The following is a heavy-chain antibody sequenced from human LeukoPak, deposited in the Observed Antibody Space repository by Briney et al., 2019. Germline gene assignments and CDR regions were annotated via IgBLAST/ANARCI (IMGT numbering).Heavy chain of an antibody. D-gene: IGHD1-1*01. Sequence: GASVKVSCKASGYTFTSYDINWVRQATGQGLEWMGWMNPNSGNTGYAQKFQGRVTITRNTSISTAYMELSSLRSEDTAVYYCARAGKGRDYYYYYYMDVWGKGTTVTVSS. CDR2: MNPNSGNT. V-gene: IGHV1-8*03. J-gene: IGHJ6*03. CDR3: ARAGKGRDYYYYYYMDV. CDR1: GYTFTSYD.